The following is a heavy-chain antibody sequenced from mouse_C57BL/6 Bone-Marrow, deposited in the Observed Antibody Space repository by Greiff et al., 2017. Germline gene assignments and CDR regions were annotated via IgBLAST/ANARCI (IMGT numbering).Heavy chain of an antibody. Sequence: QVQLKQSGAELAKPGASVKLSCKASGYTLTSTWMHWVKQRPGQGLEWIGYINPSSGYTKYSQKLKDKATLTADKSSSTAYMQLSSLTYEDSAVYYCARRTTVVAYYFDYWGQGTTLTVSS. J-gene: IGHJ2*01. D-gene: IGHD1-1*01. V-gene: IGHV1-7*01. CDR2: INPSSGYT. CDR3: ARRTTVVAYYFDY. CDR1: GYTLTSTW.